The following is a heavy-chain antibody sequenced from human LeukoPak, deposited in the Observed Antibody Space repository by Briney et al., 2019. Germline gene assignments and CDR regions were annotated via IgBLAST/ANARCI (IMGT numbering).Heavy chain of an antibody. V-gene: IGHV4-34*01. CDR3: ARGARWLAAAGRRDQRNWFDP. CDR1: GFTISSNY. D-gene: IGHD6-13*01. CDR2: INHSGST. J-gene: IGHJ5*02. Sequence: GSLRLSCAASGFTISSNYMSWVRQPPGKGLEWVGEINHSGSTNYNPSLKRRVTISVDTSKNQFSLKLSSVTAVDTAVYYCARGARWLAAAGRRDQRNWFDPWGQGTLVTVSS.